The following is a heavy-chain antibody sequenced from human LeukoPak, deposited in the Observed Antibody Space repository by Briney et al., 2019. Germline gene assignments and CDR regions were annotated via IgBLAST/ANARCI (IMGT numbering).Heavy chain of an antibody. CDR1: GGSISSYY. Sequence: SETLSLTCTVSGGSISSYYWSWIRQPPGKGLEWIGYVRYSGSANYNPSVKGRVTISVDMSKNQFSLKLSSVTAADTAVYYCARDFGRYFDYWGQGTLVTVSS. J-gene: IGHJ4*02. CDR2: VRYSGSA. D-gene: IGHD3-10*01. CDR3: ARDFGRYFDY. V-gene: IGHV4-59*01.